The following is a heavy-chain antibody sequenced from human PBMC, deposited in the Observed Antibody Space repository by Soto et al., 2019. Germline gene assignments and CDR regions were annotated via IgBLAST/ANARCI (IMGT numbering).Heavy chain of an antibody. J-gene: IGHJ6*03. CDR1: GYTFTSYA. V-gene: IGHV1-3*01. Sequence: ASVKVSCKASGYTFTSYAMHWVRQAPGQRLEWMGWINAGNGNTKYSQKFQGRVTITRDTSASTAYMELSSLRSEDTAVYYCAREGLDKLKVDYYYYYMDFWGQGTTVTVSS. CDR3: AREGLDKLKVDYYYYYMDF. D-gene: IGHD2-8*01. CDR2: INAGNGNT.